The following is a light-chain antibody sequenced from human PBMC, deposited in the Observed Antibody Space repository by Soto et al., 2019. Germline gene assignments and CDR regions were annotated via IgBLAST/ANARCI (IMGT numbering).Light chain of an antibody. CDR1: SSDVGTYNS. CDR2: DVS. J-gene: IGLJ1*01. CDR3: SSYTSSSSYV. Sequence: QSALTQPASVSGSPGQSITISCTGTSSDVGTYNSVSWYQQYPGKAPKLMIHDVSNRTSGVSNRFSGSKSGNTASLTISGLQAEDEADYYCSSYTSSSSYVFGRGTKLTDL. V-gene: IGLV2-14*01.